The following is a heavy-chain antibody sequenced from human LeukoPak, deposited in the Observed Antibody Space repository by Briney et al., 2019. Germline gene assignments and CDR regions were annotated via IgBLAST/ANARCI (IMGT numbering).Heavy chain of an antibody. Sequence: SETLSLTCSVSGSSISGYYWSWIRQPPEKGLEWIGEISHRGRTHYTPSLQSRVTMSVDTSKNQFALNLNSVTAADTAVYYCARVPLRFLEPFDYWGQGILVTVSS. V-gene: IGHV4-34*01. CDR1: GSSISGYY. D-gene: IGHD3-3*01. J-gene: IGHJ4*02. CDR3: ARVPLRFLEPFDY. CDR2: ISHRGRT.